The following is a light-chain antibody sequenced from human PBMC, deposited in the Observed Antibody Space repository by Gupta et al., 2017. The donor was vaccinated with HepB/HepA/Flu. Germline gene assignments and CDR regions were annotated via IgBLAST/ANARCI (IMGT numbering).Light chain of an antibody. Sequence: EIVMTQSPATLSVSPGERDTLSCRASQSISSKLAWYQQKPGQAPRLLIYGASTRATGVPSRFSGSGSGTEFTLTITSLQSEDSAVYSCQHYKNWPITFGQGTRLEIK. J-gene: IGKJ5*01. CDR2: GAS. CDR1: QSISSK. CDR3: QHYKNWPIT. V-gene: IGKV3-15*01.